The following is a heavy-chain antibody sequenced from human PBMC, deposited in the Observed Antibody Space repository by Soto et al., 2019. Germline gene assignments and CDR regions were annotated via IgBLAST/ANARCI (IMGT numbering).Heavy chain of an antibody. Sequence: QVQLVQSGAEVKKPGASVKVSCKASGYTFTSYGISWVRQAPGQGLEWMGWISAYNGNTNYAQKLQGRVTMTTDTARSTADMELRSLRSDDTAEYYGARAWIAAAGTGLFDYWGQGTLVTVSS. CDR3: ARAWIAAAGTGLFDY. J-gene: IGHJ4*02. D-gene: IGHD6-13*01. CDR2: ISAYNGNT. CDR1: GYTFTSYG. V-gene: IGHV1-18*04.